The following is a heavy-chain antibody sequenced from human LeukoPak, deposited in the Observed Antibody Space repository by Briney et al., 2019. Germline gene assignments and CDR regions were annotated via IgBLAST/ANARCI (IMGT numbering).Heavy chain of an antibody. CDR1: GYTFTDYY. D-gene: IGHD1-26*01. CDR2: INPNSGAT. V-gene: IGHV1-2*02. Sequence: GASVKVSCKTSGYTFTDYYMHWVRQAPGQGLEWMGWINPNSGATKYAQKFQGRVTLTRDTSISTAYIDLSRLRSDDTALYYCARDRNTVGRLGAFDIWGQGTMVTVSS. CDR3: ARDRNTVGRLGAFDI. J-gene: IGHJ3*02.